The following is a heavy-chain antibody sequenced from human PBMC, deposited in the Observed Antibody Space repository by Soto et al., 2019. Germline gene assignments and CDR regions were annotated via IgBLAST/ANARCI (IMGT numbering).Heavy chain of an antibody. CDR2: ISSTSSTK. CDR3: ARRITMVRGPYYYYGMDV. Sequence: GGSLRLSCAVSRFTFSSHAMTWVRQAPGKGLEWVSFISSTSSTKDYADSVKGRFTISRDNAKNSVYLQMNSLRDGDTAVYYCARRITMVRGPYYYYGMDVWGQGTTVTVSS. J-gene: IGHJ6*02. D-gene: IGHD3-10*01. V-gene: IGHV3-48*02. CDR1: RFTFSSHA.